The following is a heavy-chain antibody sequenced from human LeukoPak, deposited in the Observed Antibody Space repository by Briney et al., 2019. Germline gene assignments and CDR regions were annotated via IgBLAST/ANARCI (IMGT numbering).Heavy chain of an antibody. CDR3: ARENSGSYREFDY. CDR2: IYPSGST. D-gene: IGHD1-26*01. J-gene: IGHJ4*02. V-gene: IGHV4-4*07. CDR1: GGSISSYY. Sequence: PSETLSLTCTVSGGSISSYYWTWIRQPAGKGLEWIGRIYPSGSTNYNPSLESRVTMSVDTSKNQFSLKLSSVTAADTAVYYCARENSGSYREFDYWGQGTLVTVSS.